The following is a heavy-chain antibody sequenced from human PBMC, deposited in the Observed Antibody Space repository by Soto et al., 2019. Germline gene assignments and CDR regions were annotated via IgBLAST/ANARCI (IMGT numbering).Heavy chain of an antibody. J-gene: IGHJ6*02. CDR1: GYTFTNYD. V-gene: IGHV1-18*01. D-gene: IGHD3-10*01. CDR2: ISTYTGNT. Sequence: QVHLVQSGAEVKKPGASVKVSCKASGYTFTNYDINWVRQAPGQGLEWMGWISTYTGNTNYAQKLQGRVTMTTDTYTSTAYMEMRGLRSDDTAVYYCARGYYCGSGRPTPGGMDVWGQGTTVTVSS. CDR3: ARGYYCGSGRPTPGGMDV.